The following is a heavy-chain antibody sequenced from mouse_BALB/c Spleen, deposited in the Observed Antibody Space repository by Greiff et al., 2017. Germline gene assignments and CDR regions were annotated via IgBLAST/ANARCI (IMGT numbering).Heavy chain of an antibody. V-gene: IGHV3-6*02. D-gene: IGHD2-2*01. CDR2: ISYDGSN. CDR1: GYSITSGYY. J-gene: IGHJ3*01. Sequence: EVQLVESGPGLVKPSQSLSLTCSVTGYSITSGYYWNWIRQFPGNKLEWMGYISYDGSNNYNPSLKNRISITRDTSKNQFFLKLNSVTTEDTATYYCARDDESLWLRRAWFAYWGQGTLVTVSA. CDR3: ARDDESLWLRRAWFAY.